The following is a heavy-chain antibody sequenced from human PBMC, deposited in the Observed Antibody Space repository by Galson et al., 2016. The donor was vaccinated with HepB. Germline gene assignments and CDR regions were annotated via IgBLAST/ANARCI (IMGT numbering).Heavy chain of an antibody. CDR3: ARMKNYYYGMDV. Sequence: PALVKPTQTLTLTCTFSGFSLSTSGMCVSWIRQPPGKALEWLALIDRDEAKYYSTSLKTRLTISKDTSKNQVVLTMTNMDPVDTATYYCARMKNYYYGMDVWGQGTTVTVSS. CDR2: IDRDEAK. V-gene: IGHV2-70*01. J-gene: IGHJ6*02. CDR1: GFSLSTSGMC.